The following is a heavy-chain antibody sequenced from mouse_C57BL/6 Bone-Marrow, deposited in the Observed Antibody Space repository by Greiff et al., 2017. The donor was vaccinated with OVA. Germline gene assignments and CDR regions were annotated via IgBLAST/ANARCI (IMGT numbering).Heavy chain of an antibody. CDR1: GFNIKDYY. Sequence: VQLKESGAELVKPGASVKLSCTASGFNIKDYYMHWVKQRTEQGLEWIGRIDPEDGETKYAPKFQGKATITADTSSNTAYLQLSSLTSEDTAVYYCARERSITTVVAHFDYWGQGTTLTVSS. J-gene: IGHJ2*01. CDR2: IDPEDGET. CDR3: ARERSITTVVAHFDY. V-gene: IGHV14-2*01. D-gene: IGHD1-1*01.